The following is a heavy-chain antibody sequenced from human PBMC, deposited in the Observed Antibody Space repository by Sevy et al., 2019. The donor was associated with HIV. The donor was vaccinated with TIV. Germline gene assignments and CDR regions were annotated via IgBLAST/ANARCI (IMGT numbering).Heavy chain of an antibody. J-gene: IGHJ4*02. CDR2: ISGSAYST. D-gene: IGHD3-10*01. CDR3: AKYYHGSGSQGWYFDY. CDR1: GFTFRNYA. Sequence: GGSLRLSCAASGFTFRNYAMSWVRQAPGKGLEWVSAISGSAYSTYYADSVKGRFTISRDNSKNTLFLQMNSLRAEDTAVYYCAKYYHGSGSQGWYFDYWGQGTLVTVSS. V-gene: IGHV3-23*01.